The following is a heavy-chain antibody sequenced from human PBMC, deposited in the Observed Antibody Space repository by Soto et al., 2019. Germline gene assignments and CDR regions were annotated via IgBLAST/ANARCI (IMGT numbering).Heavy chain of an antibody. CDR2: VYYSGST. Sequence: QLQLQESGPGLVKPSETLSLSCTVSGGSISSTSYYWGWIRQSPGKGLEWIGSVYYSGSTYYNPSLKSRFTISVDTSKNQFSLKLSSVTAADTAVYHCARAYSSGWWIPFDYWGQGILVTVSS. V-gene: IGHV4-39*01. D-gene: IGHD6-19*01. J-gene: IGHJ4*02. CDR1: GGSISSTSYY. CDR3: ARAYSSGWWIPFDY.